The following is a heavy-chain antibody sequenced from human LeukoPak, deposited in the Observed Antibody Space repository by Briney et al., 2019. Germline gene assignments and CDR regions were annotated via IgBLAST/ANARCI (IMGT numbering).Heavy chain of an antibody. CDR3: ARVEEVRGGITSFDY. D-gene: IGHD3-10*01. Sequence: ASVKVSCTASGYTFTTYSISWVRQAPGQGLEWMGWISAYNGNTNYAQKLQGRVTVTTDTSTSTAYMELRSLTSDDTAVYYCARVEEVRGGITSFDYWGQGTLVPVSS. CDR1: GYTFTTYS. J-gene: IGHJ4*02. CDR2: ISAYNGNT. V-gene: IGHV1-18*01.